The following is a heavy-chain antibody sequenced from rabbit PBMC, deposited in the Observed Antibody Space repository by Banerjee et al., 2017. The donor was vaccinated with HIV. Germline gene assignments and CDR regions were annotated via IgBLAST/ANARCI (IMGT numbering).Heavy chain of an antibody. V-gene: IGHV1S43*01. CDR2: IYTGSGST. CDR1: GFTFSSYY. CDR3: ASSYAGYAGYGYGYYFNL. Sequence: QEQLEESGGGLVKPGGTLTLTCKASGFTFSSYYMYWVRQAPGKGLEWTGCIYTGSGSTYYASWVNGRFTISRSTSLNTVDLKMTSLTAADTATYFCASSYAGYAGYGYGYYFNLWGPGTLVTVS. D-gene: IGHD6-1*01. J-gene: IGHJ4*01.